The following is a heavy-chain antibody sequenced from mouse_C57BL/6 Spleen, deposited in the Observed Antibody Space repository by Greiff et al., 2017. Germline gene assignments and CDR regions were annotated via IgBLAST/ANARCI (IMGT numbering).Heavy chain of an antibody. Sequence: QVQLQQPGAELVMPGASVKLSCKASGYTFTSYWMHWVKQRPGQGLEWIGEIDPSDSYTNYNQKFKGKSTLTVDKSSSTAYMQLSSLTSEDSAVYYSARWTTVVAMDYWGQGTSVTVSS. D-gene: IGHD1-1*01. CDR2: IDPSDSYT. V-gene: IGHV1-69*01. J-gene: IGHJ4*01. CDR1: GYTFTSYW. CDR3: ARWTTVVAMDY.